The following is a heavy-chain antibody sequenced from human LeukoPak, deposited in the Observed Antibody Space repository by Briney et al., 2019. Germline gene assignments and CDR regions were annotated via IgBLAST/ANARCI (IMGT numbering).Heavy chain of an antibody. J-gene: IGHJ4*02. V-gene: IGHV5-51*01. CDR1: GYSFTSYW. CDR3: ATTYYYGSGSYYPAHY. Sequence: GESLKISCKGSGYSFTSYWIGWVRQLPGKDLEWLGILFPGDSDTRCSPSFQGQVTISADKSISTAYLQWSSLKASDTAMYYCATTYYYGSGSYYPAHYWGQGTLVTVSS. D-gene: IGHD3-10*01. CDR2: LFPGDSDT.